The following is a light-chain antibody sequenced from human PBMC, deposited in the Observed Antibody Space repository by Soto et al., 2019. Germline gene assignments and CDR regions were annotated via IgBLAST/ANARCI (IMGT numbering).Light chain of an antibody. V-gene: IGKV3-11*01. J-gene: IGKJ1*01. CDR1: QSVGCY. CDR2: DTS. CDR3: QQRLNSPWT. Sequence: EIVLTQSPATLSLSPGERATLSCRASQSVGCYLSWYQQKPGQAPRPLLYDTSNRATVIPARFSGSASGEDFSLTSSSLEPEDFVVFYRQQRLNSPWTFGQGTKVEIK.